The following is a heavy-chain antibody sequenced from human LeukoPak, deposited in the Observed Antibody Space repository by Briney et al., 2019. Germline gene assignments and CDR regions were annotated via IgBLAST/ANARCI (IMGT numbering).Heavy chain of an antibody. CDR2: ISGSGTDT. V-gene: IGHV3-23*01. J-gene: IGHJ4*02. Sequence: PGGSLRLSCGGSGFTFSSYAMSWVRQAPGKGLEWVSAISGSGTDTFYANSVKGRFTISRDNSKNTLYLQMNSLRAEDTAVYYCAKERDIVVVPAAIDYWGQGTLVTVSS. CDR1: GFTFSSYA. D-gene: IGHD2-2*01. CDR3: AKERDIVVVPAAIDY.